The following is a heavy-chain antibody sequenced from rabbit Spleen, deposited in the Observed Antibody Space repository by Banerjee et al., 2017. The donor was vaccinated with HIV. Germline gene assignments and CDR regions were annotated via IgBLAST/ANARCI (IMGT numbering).Heavy chain of an antibody. CDR1: GVSLNDKD. Sequence: EQLEESGGGLVKPEGSLTLTCKASGVSLNDKDVMCWVRQAPGKGLEWIACIVNGDGNTYYASWVNGRFTISRSTSLATVTLQVTSLTAADTATYFCARDGGDSGRIDRLDLWGPGTLVTVS. J-gene: IGHJ3*01. CDR2: IVNGDGNT. D-gene: IGHD7-1*01. V-gene: IGHV1S47*01. CDR3: ARDGGDSGRIDRLDL.